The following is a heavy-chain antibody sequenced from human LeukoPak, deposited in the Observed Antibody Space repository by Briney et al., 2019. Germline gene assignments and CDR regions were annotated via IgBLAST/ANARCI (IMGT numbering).Heavy chain of an antibody. CDR1: GGSISSGSYY. D-gene: IGHD2-2*01. J-gene: IGHJ4*02. CDR2: IYTSGST. Sequence: SETLSLTCTVSGGSISSGSYYWSWIRQPAGKGLEWIGRIYTSGSTNYNPSLKSRVTISVDTSKNQFSLKLSSVTAADTAVYYCARVPPAAKAFDYWGQGTLVTVSS. CDR3: ARVPPAAKAFDY. V-gene: IGHV4-61*02.